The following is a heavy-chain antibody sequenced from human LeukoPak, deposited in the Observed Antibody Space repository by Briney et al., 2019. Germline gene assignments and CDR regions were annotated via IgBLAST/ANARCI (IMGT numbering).Heavy chain of an antibody. Sequence: ASVKVSCKASGYTFTTYDINWVRQAPGQGLEWMGWMNPNSGNTGFAQKFQGRVTMTRNNSISTAYMELSSLRSEDTAVYYCARGVRPGDGYNYYFDYWGQGTLVTVSS. CDR3: ARGVRPGDGYNYYFDY. CDR1: GYTFTTYD. CDR2: MNPNSGNT. D-gene: IGHD5-24*01. V-gene: IGHV1-8*01. J-gene: IGHJ4*02.